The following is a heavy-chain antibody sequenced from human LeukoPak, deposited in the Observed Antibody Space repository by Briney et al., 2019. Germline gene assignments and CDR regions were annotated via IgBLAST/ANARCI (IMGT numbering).Heavy chain of an antibody. Sequence: ASVKLSCKVSGYTLTELSMHWVRQPPGKGLEWMGGFDPEDGETIYAQKYQGRITMTEDTSTDTAYLELSSLRSEDTAVYYCATAYCASGRYYYSVIDVWGQGTTVTVSS. CDR1: GYTLTELS. CDR2: FDPEDGET. D-gene: IGHD1-26*01. CDR3: ATAYCASGRYYYSVIDV. J-gene: IGHJ6*02. V-gene: IGHV1-24*01.